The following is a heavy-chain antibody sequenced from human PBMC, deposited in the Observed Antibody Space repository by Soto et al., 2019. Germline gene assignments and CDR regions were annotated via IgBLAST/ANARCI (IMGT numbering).Heavy chain of an antibody. V-gene: IGHV3-66*01. CDR2: IYSGGST. Sequence: EVQLVESGGGLVQPGGSLRLSCAASGFTVSTKYMSWVRQAPGKGLEWVSVIYSGGSTFYADSVRGRFTISRDNSKNTVNLQKNSLRAEDTAVYYCARDPWAADYCGQGTLVTVSS. D-gene: IGHD3-16*01. J-gene: IGHJ4*02. CDR3: ARDPWAADY. CDR1: GFTVSTKY.